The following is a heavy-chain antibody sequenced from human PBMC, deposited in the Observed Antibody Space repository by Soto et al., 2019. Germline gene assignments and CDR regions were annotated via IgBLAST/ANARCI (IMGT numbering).Heavy chain of an antibody. D-gene: IGHD3-10*01. CDR3: ARIRGSYYYGSGSSPIYYYYYYGMDV. CDR2: IFSNDEK. V-gene: IGHV2-26*01. J-gene: IGHJ6*02. Sequence: SGPTLVNPTQTLTLTCTFSGFSLSTSRMGVSWIRQPPGKALEWLAHIFSNDEKSYSTSLKSRLTISKDTSKSQVVLTMTNMDPVDTATYYCARIRGSYYYGSGSSPIYYYYYYGMDVWGQGTTVTVSS. CDR1: GFSLSTSRMG.